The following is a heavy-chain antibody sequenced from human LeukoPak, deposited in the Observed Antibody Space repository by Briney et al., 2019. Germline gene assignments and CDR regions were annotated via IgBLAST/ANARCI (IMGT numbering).Heavy chain of an antibody. CDR3: AGAMVRGVPTPFDY. CDR2: IYYSGSI. CDR1: GGSISSYY. J-gene: IGHJ4*02. Sequence: KPSETLSLTCTVSGGSISSYYWSWIRQPPGKGLEWIGYIYYSGSINYNPSLKSRVTISVDTSKNQFSLKLSSVTAADTAVYYCAGAMVRGVPTPFDYWGQGTLVTVSS. D-gene: IGHD3-10*01. V-gene: IGHV4-59*01.